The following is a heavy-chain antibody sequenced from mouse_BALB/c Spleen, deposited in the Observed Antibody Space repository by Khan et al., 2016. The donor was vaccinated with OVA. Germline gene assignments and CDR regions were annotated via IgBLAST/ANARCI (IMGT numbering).Heavy chain of an antibody. J-gene: IGHJ2*01. Sequence: QVQLQQSGPELVRPGVSVKISCKGSGYTFTDYAMYWVKQSHAKSLEWIGLISTYSGNTNYNQKFKGKATMTVDKSSSTAYMELARLTSEDSAIYYCASPAYDCYCDCWGQGTALTVSS. CDR1: GYTFTDYA. CDR2: ISTYSGNT. V-gene: IGHV1S137*01. D-gene: IGHD2-3*01. CDR3: ASPAYDCYCDC.